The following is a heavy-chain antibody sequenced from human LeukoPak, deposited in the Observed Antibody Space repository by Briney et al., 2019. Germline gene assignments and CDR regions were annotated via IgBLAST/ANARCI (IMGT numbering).Heavy chain of an antibody. CDR2: IYQSGST. CDR1: GYSISSGYY. CDR3: ARESSSSTPIDY. Sequence: PSETLSLTCAVSGYSISSGYYWGWIRQPPGKGLEWIGSIYQSGSTYYNPSLKSRVTLSVDTSKNQFSLKLSSVTAADTAVYYCARESSSSTPIDYWGQGTLVTVSS. D-gene: IGHD6-6*01. J-gene: IGHJ4*02. V-gene: IGHV4-38-2*02.